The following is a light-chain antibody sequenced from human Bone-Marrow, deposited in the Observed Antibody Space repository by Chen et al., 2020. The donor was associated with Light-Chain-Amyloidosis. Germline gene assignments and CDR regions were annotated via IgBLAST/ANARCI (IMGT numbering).Light chain of an antibody. V-gene: IGLV3-21*02. CDR2: DDS. CDR1: NIGSTS. J-gene: IGLJ3*02. CDR3: EVWDWSSDRPV. Sequence: SYVLTQPSSVSVAPGQTATIACGGKNIGSTSVHWYQQTPGQAPPLVVYDDSDRPSGIPERLSGYKSGNMPTLTISGFEAGNEADYYSEVWDWSSDRPVVVGRTKLTVL.